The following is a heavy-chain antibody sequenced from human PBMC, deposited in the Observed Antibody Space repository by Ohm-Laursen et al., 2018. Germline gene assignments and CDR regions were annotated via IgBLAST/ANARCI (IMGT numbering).Heavy chain of an antibody. Sequence: SETLSLTCAVYGGSFSGYYWSWIRQPAGKGLEWIGRIYTSGSTNYNPSLKSRVTMSVDTSKNQSSLKLSSVTAADTAVYYCARGTTWSLRYWGQGTLVTVSS. D-gene: IGHD6-13*01. J-gene: IGHJ4*02. CDR3: ARGTTWSLRY. CDR2: IYTSGST. CDR1: GGSFSGYY. V-gene: IGHV4-59*10.